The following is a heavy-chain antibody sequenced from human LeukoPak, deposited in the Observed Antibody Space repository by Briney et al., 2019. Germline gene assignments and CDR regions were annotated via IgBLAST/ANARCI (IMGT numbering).Heavy chain of an antibody. CDR3: ARGQWLVRVYFDY. D-gene: IGHD6-19*01. Sequence: SETLSLTCAVSGYSISSGYYWGWIRQPPGKGLEWIGSIYHSGSTYYNPSLKSRVTISVDTSKNQFSLNLSSVTAADTAVYYCARGQWLVRVYFDYWGQGTLVTVSS. J-gene: IGHJ4*02. CDR1: GYSISSGYY. V-gene: IGHV4-38-2*01. CDR2: IYHSGST.